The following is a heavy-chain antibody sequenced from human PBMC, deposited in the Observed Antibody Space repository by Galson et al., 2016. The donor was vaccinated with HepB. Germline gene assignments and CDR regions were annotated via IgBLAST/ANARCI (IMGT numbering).Heavy chain of an antibody. CDR3: ARERKLELDYYYYYGMDV. Sequence: SVKVSCKASGYTFTSYGLSWVRQAPGQGLEWMGWIGAYHGNTKYAQNLQGRVTMTADTSTSTAYMELSSLRSEDTALYYCARERKLELDYYYYYGMDVWGQGTTVTVSS. CDR1: GYTFTSYG. J-gene: IGHJ6*02. D-gene: IGHD1-7*01. V-gene: IGHV1-18*01. CDR2: IGAYHGNT.